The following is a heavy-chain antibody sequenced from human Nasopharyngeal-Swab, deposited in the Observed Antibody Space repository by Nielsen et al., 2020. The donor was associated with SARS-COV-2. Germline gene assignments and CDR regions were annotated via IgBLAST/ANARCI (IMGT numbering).Heavy chain of an antibody. J-gene: IGHJ5*02. D-gene: IGHD2-15*01. Sequence: GESLKISCKASGFSVTSHGMHWVRQAPGKGLEWVAVIWYDGTNKFYADSVKGRFTISRDNSKNTLYLQMSSLRAEDTAIYYCAKTVGSQYVYHWGQGTLVTVSS. CDR2: IWYDGTNK. CDR3: AKTVGSQYVYH. V-gene: IGHV3-33*06. CDR1: GFSVTSHG.